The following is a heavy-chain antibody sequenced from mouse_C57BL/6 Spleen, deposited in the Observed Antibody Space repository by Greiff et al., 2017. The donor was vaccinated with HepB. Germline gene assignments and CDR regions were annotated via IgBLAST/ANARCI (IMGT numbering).Heavy chain of an antibody. CDR3: ARKTDFDV. CDR1: GFTFSDYG. Sequence: VQLKESGGGLVKPGGSLKLSCAASGFTFSDYGMHWVRQAPEKGLEWVAYISSGSSTIYYADTVKGRFTISRDNAKNTLFLQMTSLRSEDTAMYYCARKTDFDVWGTGTTVTVSS. V-gene: IGHV5-17*01. CDR2: ISSGSSTI. J-gene: IGHJ1*03.